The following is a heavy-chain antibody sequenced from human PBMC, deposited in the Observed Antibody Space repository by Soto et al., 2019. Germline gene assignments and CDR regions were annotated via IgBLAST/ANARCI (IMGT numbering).Heavy chain of an antibody. Sequence: ASVKVSCKASGYTFSNYGISCVRQAPGQVLEWMGWISGYNGNTNYAQKLQDRIAMTTDIPTSTAYMELRSLRSDDTAVYYCARDPRTYYYDTTGSPIDFWGQGTLVTVSS. D-gene: IGHD3-22*01. V-gene: IGHV1-18*01. CDR2: ISGYNGNT. CDR1: GYTFSNYG. CDR3: ARDPRTYYYDTTGSPIDF. J-gene: IGHJ4*02.